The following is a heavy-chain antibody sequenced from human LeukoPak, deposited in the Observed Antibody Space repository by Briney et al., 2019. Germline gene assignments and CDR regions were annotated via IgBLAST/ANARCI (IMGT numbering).Heavy chain of an antibody. J-gene: IGHJ3*02. CDR2: IHYSGST. Sequence: SETLSLTCTVSGGSISSYYWSWIRQPPEKGLEWIGYIHYSGSTNYNPSLKSRVTMSVDTSKNQFSLKLSSVTAADTAVYYCARDLYIDSSGYDAFDIWGQGTMVTVSS. CDR1: GGSISSYY. CDR3: ARDLYIDSSGYDAFDI. D-gene: IGHD3-22*01. V-gene: IGHV4-59*12.